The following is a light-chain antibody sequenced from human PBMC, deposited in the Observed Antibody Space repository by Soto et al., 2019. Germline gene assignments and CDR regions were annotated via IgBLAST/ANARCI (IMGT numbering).Light chain of an antibody. V-gene: IGKV3-20*01. Sequence: EIVLTQSPGTLSLSPGERATLSCRASQIVTSNYLAWYQQKLGQAPRLLIYGASSRATGIPDRFSGSGSGTDFTLTISRLEPEDFAVYYCQQYGSSPPLSFGGGTRWIS. CDR1: QIVTSNY. CDR3: QQYGSSPPLS. CDR2: GAS. J-gene: IGKJ4*01.